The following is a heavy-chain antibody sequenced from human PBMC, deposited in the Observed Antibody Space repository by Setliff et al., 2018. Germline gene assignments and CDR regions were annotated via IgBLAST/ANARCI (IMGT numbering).Heavy chain of an antibody. CDR2: INQDGSEK. Sequence: PGGSLRLSCEASGFTFSIYWMTWVRQAPGKGLEWVATINQDGSEKYYVDSVKGRFIISRDNAEKSVDLQMNSLRAEDTAVYYCAKDLITTTVPEWLLYTPTTYFDYWGQGTLVTVSS. V-gene: IGHV3-7*03. J-gene: IGHJ4*02. D-gene: IGHD3-3*01. CDR1: GFTFSIYW. CDR3: AKDLITTTVPEWLLYTPTTYFDY.